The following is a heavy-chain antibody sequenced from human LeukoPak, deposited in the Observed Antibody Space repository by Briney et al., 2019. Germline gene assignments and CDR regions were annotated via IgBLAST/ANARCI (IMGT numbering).Heavy chain of an antibody. D-gene: IGHD3-10*01. CDR2: ISYDGSNK. Sequence: PGGSLRPSCAAPGFSFSNYAMHWVRQAPGKGLEWVAIISYDGSNKYYGDSVKGRFTISRDNSKNTLYLENKSLRAEDTAVYFCAKEEGPYGSGSRYMNGMDVWGQGTTVTVSS. CDR1: GFSFSNYA. CDR3: AKEEGPYGSGSRYMNGMDV. V-gene: IGHV3-30*18. J-gene: IGHJ6*02.